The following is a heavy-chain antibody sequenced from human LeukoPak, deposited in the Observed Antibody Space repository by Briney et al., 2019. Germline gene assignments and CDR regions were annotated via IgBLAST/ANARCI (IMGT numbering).Heavy chain of an antibody. Sequence: SQTLSLTSTVSGGSISSGDYYWSWNRQPPGKGLEWIAYMYYSGSTYYNPSLKSRVTMSADTSKNQLSLKLSSVTAADTAVYYCARPYYYDSRIDPWGQGILVAVSS. CDR2: MYYSGST. CDR1: GGSISSGDYY. CDR3: ARPYYYDSRIDP. J-gene: IGHJ5*02. V-gene: IGHV4-30-4*01. D-gene: IGHD3-22*01.